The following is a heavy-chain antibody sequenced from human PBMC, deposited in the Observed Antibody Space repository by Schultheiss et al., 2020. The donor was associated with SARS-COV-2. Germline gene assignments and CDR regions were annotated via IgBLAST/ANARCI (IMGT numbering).Heavy chain of an antibody. V-gene: IGHV1-2*04. Sequence: SVKVSCKASGYTFTSYYMHWVRQAPGQGLEWMGWINPNSGGTNYAQKFQGWVTMTRDTSISTAYMELSRLRSDDTAVYYCARDGTSWNQGGYWGQGTLVTVSS. D-gene: IGHD1-14*01. CDR2: INPNSGGT. CDR3: ARDGTSWNQGGY. J-gene: IGHJ4*02. CDR1: GYTFTSYY.